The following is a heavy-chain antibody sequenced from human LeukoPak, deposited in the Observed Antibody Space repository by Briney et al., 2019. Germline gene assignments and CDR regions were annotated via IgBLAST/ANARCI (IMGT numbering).Heavy chain of an antibody. V-gene: IGHV4-4*02. Sequence: SETLSLTCAVSGDSISTSTWWNWVRQPPGKGLEWIGEIYHNGNTNRNPSLKSRVTISVDTSKNQFSLRLSSVTAADTAVYFCARDYVGNSGFDYWGQGTLVTVSS. CDR1: GDSISTSTW. CDR3: ARDYVGNSGFDY. D-gene: IGHD4-23*01. J-gene: IGHJ4*02. CDR2: IYHNGNT.